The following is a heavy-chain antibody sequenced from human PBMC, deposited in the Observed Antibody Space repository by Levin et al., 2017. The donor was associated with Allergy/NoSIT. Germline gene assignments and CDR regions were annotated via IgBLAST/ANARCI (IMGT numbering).Heavy chain of an antibody. CDR3: ARGRMSGYYYYYYGMDV. CDR2: INHSGST. D-gene: IGHD3-3*01. V-gene: IGHV4-34*01. J-gene: IGHJ6*02. Sequence: SETLSLTCAVYGGSFSGYYWSWIRQPPGKGLEWIGEINHSGSTNYNPSLKSRVTISVDTSKNQFSLKLSSVTAADTAVYYCARGRMSGYYYYYYGMDVWGQGTTVTVSS. CDR1: GGSFSGYY.